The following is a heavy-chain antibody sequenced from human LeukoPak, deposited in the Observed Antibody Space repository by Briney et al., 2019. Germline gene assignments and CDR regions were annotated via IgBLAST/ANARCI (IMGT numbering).Heavy chain of an antibody. J-gene: IGHJ3*01. V-gene: IGHV4-59*02. CDR1: GVSVSSNY. Sequence: PSETPSLSCTVSGVSVSSNYWSWIRQAPGKGLEWIGYMYHTGSGNYNPSLKSRVTISVDTSKNQFSLDVNSVTGADSAVYYCARWALKSAFDLWGQGTTVTVAS. CDR2: MYHTGSG. CDR3: ARWALKSAFDL.